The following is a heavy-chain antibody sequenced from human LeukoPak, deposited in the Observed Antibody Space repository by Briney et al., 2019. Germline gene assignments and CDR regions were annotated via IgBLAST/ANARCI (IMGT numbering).Heavy chain of an antibody. D-gene: IGHD1-26*01. CDR3: ARDATSGSFGRALNY. V-gene: IGHV1-18*01. J-gene: IGHJ4*02. CDR1: GYTFTSYG. Sequence: ASVKVSCKASGYTFTSYGISWVRQAPRQGLECMGWISAYNGNTNYAQKLQGRVTMTTDTSTSTAYMELRSLRSDDTAVYYCARDATSGSFGRALNYWGQGTLVTVSS. CDR2: ISAYNGNT.